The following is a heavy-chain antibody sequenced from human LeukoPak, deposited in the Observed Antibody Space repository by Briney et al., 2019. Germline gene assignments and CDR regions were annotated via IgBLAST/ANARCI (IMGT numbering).Heavy chain of an antibody. V-gene: IGHV3-30-3*01. J-gene: IGHJ3*02. CDR2: ISYDGSNK. CDR3: ARDGGRCSSTSCPRGLTMGAFDI. Sequence: GGSLRLSCAASGFTFSSYAMHWVRQAPGKGLEWVAVISYDGSNKYYADSVKGRFTISRDNSKNTLYLQMNSLRAEDTAVYHCARDGGRCSSTSCPRGLTMGAFDIWGQGTMVTVSS. D-gene: IGHD2-2*01. CDR1: GFTFSSYA.